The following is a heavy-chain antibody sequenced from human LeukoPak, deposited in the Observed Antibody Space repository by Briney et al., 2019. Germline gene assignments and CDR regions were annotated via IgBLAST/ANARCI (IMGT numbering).Heavy chain of an antibody. V-gene: IGHV4-39*01. D-gene: IGHD4-11*01. CDR2: IYYSGST. CDR3: ARFVAYSNYEGYFDY. Sequence: SETLSLTCTVSGGSLSSSSYYWGWIRQPPGKGLEWIGSIYYSGSTYYNPSLKSRVTISVDTSKNQSSLKLSSVTATATAVYYCARFVAYSNYEGYFDYWGQGTLVTVSS. J-gene: IGHJ4*02. CDR1: GGSLSSSSYY.